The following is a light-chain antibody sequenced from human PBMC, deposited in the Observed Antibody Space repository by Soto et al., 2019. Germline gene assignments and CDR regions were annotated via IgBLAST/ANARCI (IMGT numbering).Light chain of an antibody. V-gene: IGKV1-9*01. CDR3: QQYNSYSWT. Sequence: IQLTQAPSSLSASLGDRVPITCRASQGISSYLAWYQQKPGKAPKLLIYAASTLQSGVPSRFSGSGSGTDLTLTISSLQPDDFATYYCQQYNSYSWTFGQGTKVDI. J-gene: IGKJ1*01. CDR1: QGISSY. CDR2: AAS.